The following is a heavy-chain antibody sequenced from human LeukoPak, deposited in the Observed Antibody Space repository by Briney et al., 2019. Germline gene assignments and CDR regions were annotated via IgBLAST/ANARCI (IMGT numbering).Heavy chain of an antibody. V-gene: IGHV3-23*01. CDR2: ISSSGGST. CDR3: AKGAATMGDC. Sequence: GGSLRLSCAASGFTFSSHAMSWVRQAPGKGLEWVSGISSSGGSTYYADSVKGRFTISRDNSKNTLYLQMNSLRGEDTAVYYCAKGAATMGDCWGQGTLVTVSS. CDR1: GFTFSSHA. D-gene: IGHD5-12*01. J-gene: IGHJ4*02.